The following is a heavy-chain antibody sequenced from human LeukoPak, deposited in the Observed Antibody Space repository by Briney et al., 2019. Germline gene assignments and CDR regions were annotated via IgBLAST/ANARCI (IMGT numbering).Heavy chain of an antibody. CDR3: ARPRSRLAWFDP. CDR2: IYTSGST. D-gene: IGHD6-19*01. CDR1: GGSISSGSYY. Sequence: SETLSLTCTVSGGSISSGSYYWSWIRQPAGKGLEWIGRIYTSGSTYYNPSLKSRVTISVDTSKNQFSLRLNSVTAADTAVYYCARPRSRLAWFDPWGQGTLVTVSS. J-gene: IGHJ5*02. V-gene: IGHV4-61*02.